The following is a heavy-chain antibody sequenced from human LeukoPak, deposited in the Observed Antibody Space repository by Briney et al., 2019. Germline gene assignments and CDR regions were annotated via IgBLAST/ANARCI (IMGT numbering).Heavy chain of an antibody. V-gene: IGHV4-31*03. D-gene: IGHD6-19*01. CDR3: ARSSGSSTVHDY. CDR1: GGSISSGGYY. Sequence: SETLSLTCTVSGGSISSGGYYWSWIRQHPGKGLEWIGYIYYSGSTCYNPSLESRVTISVDTSKNQFSLKLSSVTAADTAVYYCARSSGSSTVHDYWGQGTLVTVSS. CDR2: IYYSGST. J-gene: IGHJ4*02.